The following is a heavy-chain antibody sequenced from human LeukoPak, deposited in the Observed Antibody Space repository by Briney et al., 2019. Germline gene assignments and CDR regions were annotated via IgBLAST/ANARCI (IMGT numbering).Heavy chain of an antibody. CDR1: GFTFSSYW. Sequence: GGSLRLSCAASGFTFSSYWMSSVRQAPGKGLEWVANIKQDGSEKYYVDSVKGRFTISRDNAKNSLYLQMNSLRAEDTAVYYCARDLGSFYYGSGSYYEDDYWGQGTLVTVSS. J-gene: IGHJ4*02. CDR2: IKQDGSEK. V-gene: IGHV3-7*01. CDR3: ARDLGSFYYGSGSYYEDDY. D-gene: IGHD3-10*01.